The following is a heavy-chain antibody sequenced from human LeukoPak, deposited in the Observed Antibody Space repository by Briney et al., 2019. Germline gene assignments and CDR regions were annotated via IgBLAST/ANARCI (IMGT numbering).Heavy chain of an antibody. Sequence: PGGSLRLSCAASGFTFSSYAMSWVRQAPGKGLEWVSAISGSGGSTYYADSVKGRFTISRDNSKNTLCLQMNSLRAEDTAVYYCAKDVSSGNYYYYGMDVWGQGTTVTVSS. CDR2: ISGSGGST. V-gene: IGHV3-23*01. J-gene: IGHJ6*02. CDR1: GFTFSSYA. D-gene: IGHD3-22*01. CDR3: AKDVSSGNYYYYGMDV.